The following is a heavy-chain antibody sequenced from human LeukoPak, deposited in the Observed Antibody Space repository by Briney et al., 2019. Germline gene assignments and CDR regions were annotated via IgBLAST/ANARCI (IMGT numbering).Heavy chain of an antibody. V-gene: IGHV5-51*01. J-gene: IGHJ4*02. CDR2: IFPDDSDT. D-gene: IGHD4-17*01. Sequence: LGESLKISCRFSGFDFTRDWIGWVRLMPGKGLEWMGIIFPDDSDTRYSPSFQGQVTLSADKSISTAYLQWSSLKASDTAIYYCARRDPTTVTAFEYWGQGTLVTVSS. CDR3: ARRDPTTVTAFEY. CDR1: GFDFTRDW.